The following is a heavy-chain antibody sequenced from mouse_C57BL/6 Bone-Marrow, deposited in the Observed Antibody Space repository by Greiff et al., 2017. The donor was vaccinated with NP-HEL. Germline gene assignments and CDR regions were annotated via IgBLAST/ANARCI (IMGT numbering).Heavy chain of an antibody. V-gene: IGHV5-16*01. J-gene: IGHJ1*03. CDR2: INYDGSST. Sequence: EVKLVESEGGLVQPGRSMKLSCTASGFTFSDYYMAWVRQVPEKGLEWVANINYDGSSTYYLDSLKSRFIISRDNAKNILYLQMSSLKSEDTATYYCARDYDYDVSYWYFDVWGTGTTVTVSS. CDR3: ARDYDYDVSYWYFDV. D-gene: IGHD2-4*01. CDR1: GFTFSDYY.